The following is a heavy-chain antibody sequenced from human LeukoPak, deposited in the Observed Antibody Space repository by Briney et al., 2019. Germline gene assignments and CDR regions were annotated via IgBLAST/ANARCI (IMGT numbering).Heavy chain of an antibody. CDR2: IDTDGSTT. V-gene: IGHV3-74*01. J-gene: IGHJ6*03. CDR3: VRTKRTNYYYYYMDV. CDR1: GFTFNSYW. D-gene: IGHD2-8*01. Sequence: GGSLRLSCAASGFTFNSYWMRWVRQAPGKGLVWVSRIDTDGSTTSYADSVKGRSTISRDNAKNTLYLRMSSLRAEDTAVYYCVRTKRTNYYYYYMDVWGKGTTVTVSS.